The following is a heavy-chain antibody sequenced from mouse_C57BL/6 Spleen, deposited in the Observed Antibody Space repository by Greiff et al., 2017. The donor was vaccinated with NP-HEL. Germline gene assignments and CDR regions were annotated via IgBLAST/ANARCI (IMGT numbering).Heavy chain of an antibody. CDR1: GFSLSTFGMG. D-gene: IGHD1-1*01. CDR2: IWWDDDK. J-gene: IGHJ2*01. CDR3: ARIFYYGSSPGYFDY. Sequence: QVTLKVSGPGILQPSQTLSLTCSFSGFSLSTFGMGVGWIRQPSGKGLEWLAHIWWDDDKYYNPALKSRLTIFKDTSKNQVFLTIANVDTADTATYYCARIFYYGSSPGYFDYWGQGTTLTVSS. V-gene: IGHV8-8*01.